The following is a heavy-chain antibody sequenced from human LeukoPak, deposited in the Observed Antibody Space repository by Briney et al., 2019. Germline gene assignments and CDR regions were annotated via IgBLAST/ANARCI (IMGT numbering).Heavy chain of an antibody. D-gene: IGHD2-21*02. J-gene: IGHJ4*02. Sequence: ASVKLSCTASGSTFTSYDNNWVRHAHGPGQEWMGWMNLNSGSTGYAQTFQGRVTMTRNTSISTAYMELSSLRSEDTDVYYCARGWGVVTAVYYFDYWGRGTLVTVSS. CDR2: MNLNSGST. CDR3: ARGWGVVTAVYYFDY. V-gene: IGHV1-8*02. CDR1: GSTFTSYD.